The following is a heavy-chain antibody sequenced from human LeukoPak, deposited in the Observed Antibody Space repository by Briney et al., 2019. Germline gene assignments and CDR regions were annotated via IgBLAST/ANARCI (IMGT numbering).Heavy chain of an antibody. J-gene: IGHJ5*02. CDR1: GGTFSSYA. CDR3: ATSYYGSGSYYNWFDP. Sequence: GASVKVSCKASGGTFSSYAISWVRQAPGQGLEWMGGIIPIFGTANYAQKFQGRVTITADESTSTAYMELSSLRSEDTAVYYCATSYYGSGSYYNWFDPWGQGTLVTVSS. CDR2: IIPIFGTA. V-gene: IGHV1-69*01. D-gene: IGHD3-10*01.